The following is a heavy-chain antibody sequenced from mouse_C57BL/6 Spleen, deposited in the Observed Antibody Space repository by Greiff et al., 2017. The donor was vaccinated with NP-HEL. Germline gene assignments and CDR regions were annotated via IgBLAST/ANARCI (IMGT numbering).Heavy chain of an antibody. CDR3: TRVSYSTDYAMDY. V-gene: IGHV1-15*01. CDR2: IDPETGGT. Sequence: QVQLKQSGAELVRPGASVTLSCKASGYTFTDYEMHWVKQTPVHGLEWIGAIDPETGGTAYNQKFKGKAILTADKSSSTAYMELRSLTSEDSAVYYCTRVSYSTDYAMDYWGQGTSVTVSS. J-gene: IGHJ4*01. CDR1: GYTFTDYE. D-gene: IGHD1-1*01.